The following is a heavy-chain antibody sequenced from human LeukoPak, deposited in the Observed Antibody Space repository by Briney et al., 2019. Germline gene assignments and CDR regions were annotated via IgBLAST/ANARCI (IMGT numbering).Heavy chain of an antibody. D-gene: IGHD3-16*02. CDR1: GFTFSTYA. J-gene: IGHJ4*02. Sequence: PGGSLRLSFAASGFTFSTYAMSWVRKAPGKGLGWVSTISGSGANTYYADSVRGRFTISRDNSKNTLYLHMNSLRAEDTAVYYRAKERAGYTNPYYFDYWGQGTLVTVSS. V-gene: IGHV3-23*01. CDR3: AKERAGYTNPYYFDY. CDR2: ISGSGANT.